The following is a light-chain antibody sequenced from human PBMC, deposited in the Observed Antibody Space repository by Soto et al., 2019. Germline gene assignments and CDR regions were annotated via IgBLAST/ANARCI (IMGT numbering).Light chain of an antibody. CDR1: SSDVGSYNL. CDR2: EGS. V-gene: IGLV2-23*01. Sequence: QSALTQPASVSGSPGQSITISCTGTSSDVGSYNLVSWYQQHPGKAPKLMIYEGSKRPSGVSNRFSGSKSGNTASLTISGLQAEEGADYYCCSYAGSSTYVFGTGTKRTVL. J-gene: IGLJ1*01. CDR3: CSYAGSSTYV.